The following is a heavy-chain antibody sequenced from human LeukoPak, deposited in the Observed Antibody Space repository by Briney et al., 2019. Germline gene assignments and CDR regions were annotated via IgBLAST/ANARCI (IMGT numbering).Heavy chain of an antibody. J-gene: IGHJ4*02. CDR3: ASSGSYRFDY. Sequence: GGSLRLSCAASGFTFSSYSMNWVRQAPGKGLEWGSHITASGTAMFYADSVKGRFTISRDNAKNSLYLQMNSLRDEDTAVYYCASSGSYRFDYWGQGTLVTVSS. CDR1: GFTFSSYS. CDR2: ITASGTAM. V-gene: IGHV3-48*02. D-gene: IGHD1-26*01.